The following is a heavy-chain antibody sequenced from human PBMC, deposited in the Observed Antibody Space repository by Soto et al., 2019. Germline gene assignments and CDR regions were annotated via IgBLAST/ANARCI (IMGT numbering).Heavy chain of an antibody. CDR3: ARTSWNYGLFFDY. J-gene: IGHJ4*02. Sequence: EVQLVESGGGLVQPGGSLRLSCAASGFTFSSYWMSWVRQAPGKGLEWVANTKQDGSEIYYVDSVKGRFTISRDNAKNSLYLQMNSLRAEDTAVYYCARTSWNYGLFFDYWGQGTLVTVSS. CDR1: GFTFSSYW. CDR2: TKQDGSEI. D-gene: IGHD1-7*01. V-gene: IGHV3-7*01.